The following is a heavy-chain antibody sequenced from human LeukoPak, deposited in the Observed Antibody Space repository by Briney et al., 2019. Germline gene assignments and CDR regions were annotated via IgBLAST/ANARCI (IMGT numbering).Heavy chain of an antibody. J-gene: IGHJ5*02. V-gene: IGHV3-23*01. CDR3: AAPEYSSGWYS. CDR1: GFTFSSYA. D-gene: IGHD6-19*01. Sequence: GRSLRLSGAASGFTFSSYAMSWVRQAPGKGLEWVSAISGSGGSTYYADSVKGRFTISRDNSKNTLYLQMNSLRAEDTAVYYCAAPEYSSGWYSWGQGTLVTVSS. CDR2: ISGSGGST.